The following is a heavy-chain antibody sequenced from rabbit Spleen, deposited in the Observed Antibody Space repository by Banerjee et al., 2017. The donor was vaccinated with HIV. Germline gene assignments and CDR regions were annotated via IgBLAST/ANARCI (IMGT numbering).Heavy chain of an antibody. D-gene: IGHD4-1*01. V-gene: IGHV1S45*01. CDR3: AREYAGVAAYGYYGMDL. CDR2: INAVTGKA. CDR1: GFSFSNKAV. J-gene: IGHJ6*01. Sequence: QEQLVESGGGLVRPEGSLKLSCTASGFSFSNKAVMCWVRQAPGKGLQWIACINAVTGKAVYATWAKGRFTISKTSSTTVTLQMTSLTAADTATYFCAREYAGVAAYGYYGMDLWGPGTLVTVS.